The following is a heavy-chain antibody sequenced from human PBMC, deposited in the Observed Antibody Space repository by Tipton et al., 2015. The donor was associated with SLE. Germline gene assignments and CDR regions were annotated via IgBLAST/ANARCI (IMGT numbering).Heavy chain of an antibody. CDR3: ASGILTGFAAFDI. V-gene: IGHV4-59*01. J-gene: IGHJ3*02. CDR1: GGSISTYF. Sequence: TLSLTCSVSGGSISTYFWTWIRQPPGKGLEWMGDIYNSGSTNYNPSLKSRVTISVDTSKNQFSLKLSSVTAADTAVYYCASGILTGFAAFDIWGPGTMVTVSS. CDR2: IYNSGST. D-gene: IGHD3-9*01.